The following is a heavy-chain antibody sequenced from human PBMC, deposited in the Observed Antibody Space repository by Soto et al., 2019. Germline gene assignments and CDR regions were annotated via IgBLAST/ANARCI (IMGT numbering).Heavy chain of an antibody. CDR3: AKDRVGGTFYTPLAF. V-gene: IGHV3-30*18. CDR1: VFNFDNYG. J-gene: IGHJ4*02. CDR2: ITYDGSFQ. Sequence: ESGGGVVQPGGSLRLSCQASVFNFDNYGMHWVRQAPGKGLEWVAGITYDGSFQYYADSVKGRFTISRDNSKNTLSLHLNTLKPEDTAVYHCAKDRVGGTFYTPLAFWGQGTRVTVSS. D-gene: IGHD1-7*01.